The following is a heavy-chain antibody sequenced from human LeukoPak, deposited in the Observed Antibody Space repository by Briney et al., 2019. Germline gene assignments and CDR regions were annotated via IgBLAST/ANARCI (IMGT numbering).Heavy chain of an antibody. V-gene: IGHV3-30-3*01. D-gene: IGHD3-9*01. J-gene: IGHJ4*02. Sequence: GRSLRLSCAASGFTLSTYAMHWVRQAPGRGLEWVAVISYDSSNYYYADSVKGRFTISRDNSRNSLYLQMNSLRAEDTAVYYCAKDTRRYFDWLLIDYWGQGTLVTVSS. CDR3: AKDTRRYFDWLLIDY. CDR1: GFTLSTYA. CDR2: ISYDSSNY.